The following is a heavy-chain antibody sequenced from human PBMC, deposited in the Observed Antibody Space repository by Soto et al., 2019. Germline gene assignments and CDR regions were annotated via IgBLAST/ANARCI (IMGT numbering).Heavy chain of an antibody. CDR3: AREVGSGWSLRS. Sequence: QVQLVQSGAEVKKPGSSVPVSCKTSGGTFSSYTISWVRQAPGQGIEWMGRIIPILGIATYAQKFQGRVTITADKSTSKAYMELSSLRSEDTAVYYCAREVGSGWSLRSWGQGTLVTVSS. J-gene: IGHJ4*02. CDR2: IIPILGIA. V-gene: IGHV1-69*08. D-gene: IGHD6-19*01. CDR1: GGTFSSYT.